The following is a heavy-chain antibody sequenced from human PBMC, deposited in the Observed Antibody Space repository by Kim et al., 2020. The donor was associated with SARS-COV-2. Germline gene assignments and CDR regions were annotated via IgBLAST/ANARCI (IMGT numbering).Heavy chain of an antibody. J-gene: IGHJ5*02. V-gene: IGHV1-8*01. CDR3: ARGPVKSQGAAWFDP. D-gene: IGHD6-13*01. Sequence: QKFQGRVTMTRNTSISTAYMELSSLRSEDTAVYYCARGPVKSQGAAWFDPWGQGTLVTVSS.